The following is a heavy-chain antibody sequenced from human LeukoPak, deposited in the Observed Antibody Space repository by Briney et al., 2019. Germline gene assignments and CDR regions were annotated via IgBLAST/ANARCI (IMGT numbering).Heavy chain of an antibody. J-gene: IGHJ3*02. Sequence: QPGGSLRLSRAASGFTFSGSAMHWVRQASGKGLEWVGHIRSKANSFATAYGVSVKGRFAISRDDSKNTAYLQMSSLKTEDTAVYYCTIYSGSFPDAFDIWGQGTMVTVSS. CDR1: GFTFSGSA. CDR3: TIYSGSFPDAFDI. CDR2: IRSKANSFAT. V-gene: IGHV3-73*01. D-gene: IGHD1-26*01.